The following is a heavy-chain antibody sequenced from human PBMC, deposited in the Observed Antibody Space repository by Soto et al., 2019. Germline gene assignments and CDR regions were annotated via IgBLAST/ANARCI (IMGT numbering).Heavy chain of an antibody. J-gene: IGHJ4*02. CDR2: IIPIFGTA. CDR3: ACGVVPAAMSFPELGYFDY. CDR1: GGTFSSYA. D-gene: IGHD2-2*01. Sequence: QVQLVQSGAEVKKPGSSVKVSCKASGGTFSSYAISWVRQAPGQGLEWMGGIIPIFGTANYAQKFQGRVTIAADEAAGTAYMELSSLSSEDTAVYYCACGVVPAAMSFPELGYFDYWGQGTLVTVSS. V-gene: IGHV1-69*01.